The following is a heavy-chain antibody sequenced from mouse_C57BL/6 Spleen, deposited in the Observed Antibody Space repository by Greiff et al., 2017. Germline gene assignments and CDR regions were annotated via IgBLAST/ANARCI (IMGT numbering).Heavy chain of an antibody. V-gene: IGHV1-52*01. CDR2: IDPSDSET. Sequence: VQLQQPGAELVRPGSSVKLSCKASGYTFPSYWMHWVKQRPIQGLEWIGNIDPSDSETHYNQKFKDKATLTVDKSSSTAYMQLSSLTSEDSAVYYCARRGNYDPYYFDYWGQGTTLTVSS. CDR1: GYTFPSYW. D-gene: IGHD2-4*01. J-gene: IGHJ2*01. CDR3: ARRGNYDPYYFDY.